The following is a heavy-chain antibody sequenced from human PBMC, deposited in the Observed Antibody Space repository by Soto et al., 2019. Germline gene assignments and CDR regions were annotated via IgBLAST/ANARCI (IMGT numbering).Heavy chain of an antibody. V-gene: IGHV4-34*01. D-gene: IGHD3-3*01. J-gene: IGHJ3*02. CDR2: INHSGRT. CDR3: ARANFSSGFYRRDAFDI. Sequence: SETLSLTCAVYGGSFSGYYWSWIRQPPGKGLEWIGEINHSGRTNSNPSLKSRVTISVDTPKNQFSLQLSSVTAADTAVYYCARANFSSGFYRRDAFDIWGQGTMVTVSS. CDR1: GGSFSGYY.